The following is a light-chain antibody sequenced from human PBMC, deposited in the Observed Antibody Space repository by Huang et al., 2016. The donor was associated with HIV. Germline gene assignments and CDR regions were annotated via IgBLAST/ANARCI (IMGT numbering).Light chain of an antibody. J-gene: IGKJ1*01. CDR1: QRFSSN. Sequence: EIVMTQSPGTLSLSPGERATLSCRPSQRFSSNLAWYQHKPGQAPRLPIYGASTRATGVRARFSGSGSGKEFTLAISSLQSDDFGVCYCQQYKDWPRTVGQGTKVEIK. CDR2: GAS. V-gene: IGKV3-15*01. CDR3: QQYKDWPRT.